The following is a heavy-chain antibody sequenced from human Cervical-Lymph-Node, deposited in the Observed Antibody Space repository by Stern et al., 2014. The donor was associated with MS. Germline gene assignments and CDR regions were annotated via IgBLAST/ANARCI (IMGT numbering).Heavy chain of an antibody. V-gene: IGHV1-2*06. CDR1: GYTFTGYY. CDR3: SPTVAPHHDGFDI. D-gene: IGHD4-11*01. J-gene: IGHJ3*02. CDR2: IKPNSGGT. Sequence: VQLVESGAKVKKPGASVKVSCKASGYTFTGYYMHWVRQAPGQGLEWMGRIKPNSGGTHYSHKFQGRVTMTRNTSISTAYLELSTLRSDDTAVYYCSPTVAPHHDGFDIWGQGTMVTVSS.